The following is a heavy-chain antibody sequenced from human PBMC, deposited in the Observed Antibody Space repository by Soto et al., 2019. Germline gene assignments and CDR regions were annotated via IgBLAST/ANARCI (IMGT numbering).Heavy chain of an antibody. CDR1: GFTFSSYD. V-gene: IGHV3-23*01. CDR3: VKGAWLDY. Sequence: PGGSLRLSCAAAGFTFSSYDMTWVRQAPGKGLEWVSLMRGTAGSTYYADSVKGRFTISRDNSKNTLYLQMNGLRAEDTAVYFCVKGAWLDYWGQGNMVTVSS. J-gene: IGHJ4*02. CDR2: MRGTAGST.